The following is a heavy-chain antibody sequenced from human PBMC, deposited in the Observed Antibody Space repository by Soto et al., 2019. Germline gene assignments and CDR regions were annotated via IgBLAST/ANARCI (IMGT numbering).Heavy chain of an antibody. Sequence: QVQLEQSGAEVKKPGSSVKVSCKASGDRFNSYAISWVRQAPGQGLEWVGTVLPVLGTTNYAQKLRGRVTITADESTSTAYMEPGSLTSDDTAIYYCARDRADRGFDYWGQGTLVTVSS. CDR1: GDRFNSYA. D-gene: IGHD3-10*01. J-gene: IGHJ4*02. CDR3: ARDRADRGFDY. V-gene: IGHV1-69*18. CDR2: VLPVLGTT.